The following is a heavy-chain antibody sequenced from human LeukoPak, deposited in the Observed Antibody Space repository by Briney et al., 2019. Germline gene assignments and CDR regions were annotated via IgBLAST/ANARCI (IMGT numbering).Heavy chain of an antibody. CDR1: GXXFCTYS. CDR2: ITSSSRTI. V-gene: IGHV3-48*02. CDR3: ARESLQCNGDTCYSSYYFDY. J-gene: IGHJ4*02. Sequence: TVGSLRLSCAAXGXXFCTYSINCVPQAPGRGLEWGSHITSSSRTISYADSLKRRFTISRDNAKNSLYLQMNSLRDEDTAVYYCARESLQCNGDTCYSSYYFDYWGQGTLVTVSS. D-gene: IGHD2-15*01.